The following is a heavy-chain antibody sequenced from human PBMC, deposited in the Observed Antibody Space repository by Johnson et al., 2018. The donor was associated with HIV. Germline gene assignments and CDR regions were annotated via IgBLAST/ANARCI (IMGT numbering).Heavy chain of an antibody. V-gene: IGHV3-64*01. CDR2: ISSNGGST. CDR1: GFTFSSYG. CDR3: ARDEPTDDAFDI. J-gene: IGHJ3*02. Sequence: VQLVESGGGVVQPGGSLRLSCADSGFTFSSYGMSWVRQAPGKGLEWVSAISSNGGSTYYANSVKGRFTISRDNSKNTLYLQMGSLRAEDMAVYYCARDEPTDDAFDIWGQGTLVIVSS.